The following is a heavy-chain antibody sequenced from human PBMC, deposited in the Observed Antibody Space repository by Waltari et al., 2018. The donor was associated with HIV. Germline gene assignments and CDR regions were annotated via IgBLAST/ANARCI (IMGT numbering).Heavy chain of an antibody. CDR1: GFTFTNYV. D-gene: IGHD3-10*01. CDR2: NSAYDGKK. V-gene: IGHV1-18*01. CDR3: LRGGGSWLYDMYYYQGMDV. J-gene: IGHJ6*02. Sequence: VQLVQSGPEMREPGASVKISCRASGFTFTNYVFSWVRQAPGQGLEWLGWNSAYDGKKGLAKRFKNRSTRTPASSTTPVYLEMRNLGSDDTAKVSCLRGGGSWLYDMYYYQGMDVWGQGPAAPV.